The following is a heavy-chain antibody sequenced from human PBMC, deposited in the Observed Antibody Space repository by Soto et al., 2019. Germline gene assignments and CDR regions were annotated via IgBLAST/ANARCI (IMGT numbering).Heavy chain of an antibody. CDR1: GYTFTDSY. Sequence: QVQLVQSGGDVKKPGASMKVSCKASGYTFTDSYIHWVRQAPGQGLEWLGFIIPKNGDSHYAQRFEGRVTITRDTSITSAYMELGRLTSDDTAVYFCALVPTHMVAGRDLFHGMDVWGQGTTVAVSS. J-gene: IGHJ6*02. V-gene: IGHV1-2*02. CDR2: IIPKNGDS. CDR3: ALVPTHMVAGRDLFHGMDV. D-gene: IGHD6-19*01.